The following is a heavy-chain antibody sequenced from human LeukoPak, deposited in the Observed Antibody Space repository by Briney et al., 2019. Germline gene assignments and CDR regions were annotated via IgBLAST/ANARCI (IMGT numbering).Heavy chain of an antibody. Sequence: PGGSLRLSCAASGFTFSNYAMNWVRQAPGKGLEWVSGISGSGGNTYYADSVKGRFTISRDNSKNTLCLQMNSLRAEDTAVYYCARDRQQLGYDPWGQGTLVTVSS. D-gene: IGHD6-13*01. CDR3: ARDRQQLGYDP. CDR2: ISGSGGNT. CDR1: GFTFSNYA. J-gene: IGHJ5*02. V-gene: IGHV3-23*01.